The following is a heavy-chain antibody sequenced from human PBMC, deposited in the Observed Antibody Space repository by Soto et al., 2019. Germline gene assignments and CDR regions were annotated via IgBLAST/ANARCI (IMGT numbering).Heavy chain of an antibody. CDR1: GLTFSRHA. Sequence: EVQLLESGGGLVQPGGSLRLSCAASGLTFSRHAMAWVRQAPGKGLEWVSSISESSSNTYYADSVKGRFTISKDNSKNMLYLQMNSLRDEDTAVYYCAKKPNGFASWGQGTLVTVSS. J-gene: IGHJ5*01. CDR3: AKKPNGFAS. CDR2: ISESSSNT. V-gene: IGHV3-23*01.